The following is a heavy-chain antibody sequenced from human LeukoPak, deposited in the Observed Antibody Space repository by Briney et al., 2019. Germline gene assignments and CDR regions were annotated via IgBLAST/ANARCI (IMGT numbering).Heavy chain of an antibody. CDR1: GFTFSSYG. CDR3: ARDFFDYGDSVFDY. V-gene: IGHV3-30*03. D-gene: IGHD4-17*01. J-gene: IGHJ4*02. Sequence: GGSLRLSCAASGFTFSSYGMHWVRQAPGKGLEWVAVISYDGSNKYYADSVKGRFTISRDNAKNSLYLQMNSLRAEDTAVYYCARDFFDYGDSVFDYWGQGTLVTVSS. CDR2: ISYDGSNK.